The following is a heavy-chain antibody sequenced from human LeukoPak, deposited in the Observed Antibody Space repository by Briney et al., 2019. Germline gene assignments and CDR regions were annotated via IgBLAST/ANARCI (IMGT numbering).Heavy chain of an antibody. CDR3: ARHYYDRSGYYSTPHYFDY. CDR2: INHSGST. J-gene: IGHJ4*02. Sequence: SETLSLTCAVYGGSFSGYYWSWIRQPPGKGLEWIGEINHSGSTNYNPSLKSRVTISVDTSKNQFSLKLSSVTAADTAVYYCARHYYDRSGYYSTPHYFDYWGQGTLVTVSS. D-gene: IGHD3-22*01. V-gene: IGHV4-34*01. CDR1: GGSFSGYY.